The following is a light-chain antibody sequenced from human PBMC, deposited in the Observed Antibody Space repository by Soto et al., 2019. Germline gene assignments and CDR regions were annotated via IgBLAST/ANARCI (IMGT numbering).Light chain of an antibody. CDR1: QSVSSN. CDR3: QQYNNWPLT. J-gene: IGKJ1*01. V-gene: IGKV3-15*01. CDR2: GAS. Sequence: EIVMTQSPATLSVTPGERATRSCRASQSVSSNIAWYQQKPGQAPRLLIYGASTSATGIPARFSGSGSGTEFTLTISSLQSEDFAVYYCQQYNNWPLTFGQGTKVDIK.